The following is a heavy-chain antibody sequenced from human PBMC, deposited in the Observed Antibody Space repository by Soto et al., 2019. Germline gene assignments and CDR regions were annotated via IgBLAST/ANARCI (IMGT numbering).Heavy chain of an antibody. CDR2: ISYDGSNK. Sequence: GGSLRLSCAASGFTFSSYDMHWVRQAPGKGLEWVAVISYDGSNKYHADSVKGRITISRDNSKNTLYLQMNSLRAEDTAVYYCAREGSRAYYYFDYWGQGTLVTVSS. CDR1: GFTFSSYD. D-gene: IGHD2-15*01. V-gene: IGHV3-33*01. CDR3: AREGSRAYYYFDY. J-gene: IGHJ4*02.